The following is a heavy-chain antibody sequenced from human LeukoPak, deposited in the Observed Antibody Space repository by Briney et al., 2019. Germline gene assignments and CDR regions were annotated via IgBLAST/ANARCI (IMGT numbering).Heavy chain of an antibody. D-gene: IGHD6-19*01. J-gene: IGHJ3*01. CDR1: GFTFTSYA. Sequence: GGSLRLSCASSGFTFTSYAVSWVRQAPGKGLEWVSTISYSGGTTYHTDSVKGRFTTSRDNSNNTAWLQMSSLRIEDTAVYYCAKVRRQWLDLAGPSDVWGQGAMVTVSS. CDR2: ISYSGGTT. V-gene: IGHV3-23*01. CDR3: AKVRRQWLDLAGPSDV.